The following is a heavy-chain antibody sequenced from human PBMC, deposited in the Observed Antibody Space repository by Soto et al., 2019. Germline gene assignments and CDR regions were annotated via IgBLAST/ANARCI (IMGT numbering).Heavy chain of an antibody. CDR1: GFTLSNIG. J-gene: IGHJ4*02. Sequence: QVQLVESGGGVVQPGTSLRLACAASGFTLSNIGMQWVRQAPGKGLEWVAVISAGGNTKYYADSVKGRFTISRDNSKNTLFLQMNSLRTEDTAVYYCAKESGGERYAAYFDLWGQGTLVTVPA. D-gene: IGHD2-21*01. CDR2: ISAGGNTK. CDR3: AKESGGERYAAYFDL. V-gene: IGHV3-30*18.